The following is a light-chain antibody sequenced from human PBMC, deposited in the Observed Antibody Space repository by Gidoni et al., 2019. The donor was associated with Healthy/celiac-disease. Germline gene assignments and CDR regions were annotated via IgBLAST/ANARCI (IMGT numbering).Light chain of an antibody. V-gene: IGLV2-23*01. CDR3: CSYAGSSTLKV. Sequence: QSALTQPASVSGSPGQSITISCTGTSSDVGSYNLVSWYQQHPGKAPKLMIYEGSKPPSGVSNRFSGSKSGNTASLTISGLQAEDEADYYCCSYAGSSTLKVFGTGTKVTVL. CDR2: EGS. CDR1: SSDVGSYNL. J-gene: IGLJ1*01.